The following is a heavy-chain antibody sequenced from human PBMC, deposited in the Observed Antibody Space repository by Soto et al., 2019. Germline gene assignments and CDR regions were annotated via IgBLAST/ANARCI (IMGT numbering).Heavy chain of an antibody. CDR1: GFTFSSYG. V-gene: IGHV3-30*18. J-gene: IGHJ4*02. CDR3: AKDKSSSWTFDY. D-gene: IGHD6-13*01. Sequence: QVQLVESGGGVVQPGRSLRLSCAASGFTFSSYGMHWVRQAPGKGLEWVAVISHDGSDTDYADPVKGRFTISRDNSKNTLYLQMNSLRAEDTAVYYCAKDKSSSWTFDYWGQGTLVTVSP. CDR2: ISHDGSDT.